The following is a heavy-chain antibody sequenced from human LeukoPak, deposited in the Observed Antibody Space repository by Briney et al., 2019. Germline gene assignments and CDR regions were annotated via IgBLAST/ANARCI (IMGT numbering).Heavy chain of an antibody. J-gene: IGHJ3*02. CDR2: ISSSSSTI. Sequence: PGGSLRLSCAASGFTFSSYSMNWVRQAPGKELEWVSYISSSSSTIYYADPVKGRFTISRDNAKNSLYLQMNSLRAEDTAVYYCARDKAWSYYFGDAFDIWGQGTMVTVSS. CDR1: GFTFSSYS. CDR3: ARDKAWSYYFGDAFDI. D-gene: IGHD1-26*01. V-gene: IGHV3-48*01.